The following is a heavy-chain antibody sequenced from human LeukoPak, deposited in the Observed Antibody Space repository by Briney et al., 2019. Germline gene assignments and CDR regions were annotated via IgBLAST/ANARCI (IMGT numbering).Heavy chain of an antibody. Sequence: ASVKVSCKASGYTFTNYYIHWVRQAPGQGLECMGIIKPSRSSTTYAQKFQGRVTMTRDTSTSTVYMELNSLRSEDTAVYYCARGTRELLDWGQGTMVTVSS. D-gene: IGHD1-26*01. CDR2: IKPSRSST. J-gene: IGHJ3*01. CDR3: ARGTRELLD. V-gene: IGHV1-46*03. CDR1: GYTFTNYY.